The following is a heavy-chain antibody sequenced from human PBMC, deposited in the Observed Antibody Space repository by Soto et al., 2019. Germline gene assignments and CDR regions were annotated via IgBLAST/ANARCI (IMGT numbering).Heavy chain of an antibody. D-gene: IGHD4-17*01. CDR2: ISSSSSTI. CDR3: ARDPAYGDYVLGFDY. V-gene: IGHV3-48*01. Sequence: GGSLRLSCAASGFTFSSYSMNWVRQAPGKGLEWVSYISSSSSTIYYADSVKGRFTISRDNAKNSLYLQMNSLRAEDTAVYYCARDPAYGDYVLGFDYWGQGTLVTVSS. J-gene: IGHJ4*02. CDR1: GFTFSSYS.